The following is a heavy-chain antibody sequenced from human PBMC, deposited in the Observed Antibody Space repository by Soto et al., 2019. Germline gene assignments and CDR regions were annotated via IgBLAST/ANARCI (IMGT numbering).Heavy chain of an antibody. Sequence: SVKVSCKASGYTFTSYGIHWVRQAPGQRLEWMGWINAANGDTKYSPKFQGRVTRDTSASTAYMELSSLRSEDTAVYYCVRRHVSATGIDWFDPWGQGTLVTVSS. CDR2: INAANGDT. D-gene: IGHD6-13*01. CDR1: GYTFTSYG. CDR3: VRRHVSATGIDWFDP. J-gene: IGHJ5*02. V-gene: IGHV1-3*01.